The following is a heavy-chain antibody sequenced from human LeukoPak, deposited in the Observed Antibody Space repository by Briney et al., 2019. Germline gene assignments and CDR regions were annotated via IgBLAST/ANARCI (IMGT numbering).Heavy chain of an antibody. J-gene: IGHJ4*02. Sequence: PSETLSLTCTVSGRSMSNYHWSWIRQPAGKALEWLSQIHTSGSTNHNPPLKSRVTMSIDTPENQLSLTIRSVTAADTAVYYCARRDISSGWSFDYWGQGILVTVSS. CDR1: GRSMSNYH. CDR2: IHTSGST. CDR3: ARRDISSGWSFDY. V-gene: IGHV4-4*07. D-gene: IGHD6-19*01.